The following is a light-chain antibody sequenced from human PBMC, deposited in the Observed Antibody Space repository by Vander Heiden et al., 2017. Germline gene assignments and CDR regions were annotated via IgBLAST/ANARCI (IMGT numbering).Light chain of an antibody. J-gene: IGLJ2*01. CDR1: NIGDKN. V-gene: IGLV3-21*02. Sequence: YVLTQPPSVSAAPGQTASITCGGNNIGDKNVHWYQQKPGQAPVLVVYEDSHRPSGIPERFSGSNSGNTATLTISWVEGGDEADYYCHVWDSRTDHVVFGGGTKLTVL. CDR3: HVWDSRTDHVV. CDR2: EDS.